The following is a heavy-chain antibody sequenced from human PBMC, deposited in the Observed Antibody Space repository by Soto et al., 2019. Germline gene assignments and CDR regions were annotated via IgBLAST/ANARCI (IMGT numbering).Heavy chain of an antibody. Sequence: ASVKVSCKASGYTFTSYGISWVRQAPGQGLEWMGWISAYNGNTNYAQKLQGRVTMTTDTSTSTAYMELRSLRSDDTAVYYCARDENYYESSGYPEYWGQGTLVTVSS. J-gene: IGHJ4*02. D-gene: IGHD3-22*01. CDR1: GYTFTSYG. CDR2: ISAYNGNT. V-gene: IGHV1-18*04. CDR3: ARDENYYESSGYPEY.